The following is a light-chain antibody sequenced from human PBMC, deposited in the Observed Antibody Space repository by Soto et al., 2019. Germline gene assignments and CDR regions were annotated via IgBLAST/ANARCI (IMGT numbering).Light chain of an antibody. V-gene: IGKV1-5*01. CDR2: DAS. CDR3: QQYISYPYT. CDR1: QTTNTW. Sequence: DIQMTQFPSTLSASVGDSVTITCRASQTTNTWLACYQQKPGTAPKLLFCDASSLEGWVKSRFSASGSGTEFALSISSMQPDDLATYYCQQYISYPYTFGQGTKVEIK. J-gene: IGKJ2*01.